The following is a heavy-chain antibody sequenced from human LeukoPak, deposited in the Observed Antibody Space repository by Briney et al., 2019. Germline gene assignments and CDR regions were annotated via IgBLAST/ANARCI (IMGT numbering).Heavy chain of an antibody. V-gene: IGHV4-39*01. CDR1: GGSISSSGYY. D-gene: IGHD6-13*01. CDR3: ARARYTNSWYAVDI. Sequence: SETLSLTCTVSGGSISSSGYYWDWIRQPPGKGLEWIGSFYYSGSTSYNPSLKSRVTTSADTSKNQFSLKLSSVTAADTAMYYCARARYTNSWYAVDIWGQGTMVTVSS. CDR2: FYYSGST. J-gene: IGHJ3*02.